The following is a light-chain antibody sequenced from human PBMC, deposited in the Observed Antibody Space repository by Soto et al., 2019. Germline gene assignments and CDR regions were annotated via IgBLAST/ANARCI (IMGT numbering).Light chain of an antibody. CDR3: QQYNDYSWT. J-gene: IGKJ1*01. CDR1: QSISAW. V-gene: IGKV1-5*03. CDR2: KAS. Sequence: DIQMTQSPSTLSASVGDRVSINCRASQSISAWLAWYQQKPGKAPRLLIYKASTLEIGVPSRFSGSGSGTEFTLTISRLQPDDVATYYCQQYNDYSWTFGQGTKVDIK.